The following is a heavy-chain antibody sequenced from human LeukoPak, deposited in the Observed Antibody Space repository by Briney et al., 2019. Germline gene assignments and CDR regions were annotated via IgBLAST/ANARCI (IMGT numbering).Heavy chain of an antibody. D-gene: IGHD3-22*01. CDR2: IKQDGSDK. CDR1: GFTFNGYW. V-gene: IGHV3-7*01. Sequence: GGSLRLSCAASGFTFNGYWMSWVRQAPGKGLEWVANIKQDGSDKYYVDSVKGRFTISRDNAKNSLYLQMNSLRAEDAAVYYCARRYHFDSSGLHWRSPFDIWGQGTMVAVSS. J-gene: IGHJ3*02. CDR3: ARRYHFDSSGLHWRSPFDI.